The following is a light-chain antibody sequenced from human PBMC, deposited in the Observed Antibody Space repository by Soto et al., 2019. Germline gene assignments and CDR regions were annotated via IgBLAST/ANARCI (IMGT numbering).Light chain of an antibody. CDR2: SNN. CDR1: SSNIGSNT. J-gene: IGLJ2*01. CDR3: VAWDDSLNGYVV. V-gene: IGLV1-44*01. Sequence: QSVLTQPPSASGTPGQRFTISCSGSSSNIGSNTVNWYQQLPGTAPKLVIYSNNQRPSGVPDRFSGSKSGTSASLAISGLQSEDEADYYCVAWDDSLNGYVVFGGGTKLTVL.